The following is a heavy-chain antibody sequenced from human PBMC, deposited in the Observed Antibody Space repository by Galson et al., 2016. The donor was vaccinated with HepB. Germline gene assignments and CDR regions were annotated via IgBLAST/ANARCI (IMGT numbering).Heavy chain of an antibody. V-gene: IGHV4-39*01. D-gene: IGHD2-2*02. CDR3: AVVVPAAIGLGSEY. Sequence: ETLSLTCTVSGGSISSSSYYWGWIRQPPGKGLEWIGSIYYSGSTYYNPSLKSRVTISVDTSKNQFSLKLNSVTAADTAVYYCAVVVPAAIGLGSEYWGQGTLVTVSS. CDR1: GGSISSSSYY. J-gene: IGHJ4*02. CDR2: IYYSGST.